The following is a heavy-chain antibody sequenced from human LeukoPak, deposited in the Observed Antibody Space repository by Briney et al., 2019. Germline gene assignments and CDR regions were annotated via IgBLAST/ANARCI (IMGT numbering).Heavy chain of an antibody. CDR1: GYTFTSYG. J-gene: IGHJ4*02. V-gene: IGHV1-2*02. CDR2: INPNSGGT. CDR3: ARDEDYYDSSGYPKRPDY. D-gene: IGHD3-22*01. Sequence: VKVSCKASGYTFTSYGITWVRQAPGQGLEWMGWINPNSGGTNYAQKFQGRVTMTRDTSISTAYMELSRLRSDDTAVYYCARDEDYYDSSGYPKRPDYWGQGTLVTVSS.